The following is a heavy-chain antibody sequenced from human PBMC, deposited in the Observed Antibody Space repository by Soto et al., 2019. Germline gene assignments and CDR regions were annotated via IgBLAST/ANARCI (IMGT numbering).Heavy chain of an antibody. Sequence: SETLSLTCTVSGGSISSSSYYWGWIRQPPGKGLEWIGSIYYSGSTYYNPSLKSRVTISVDTSKNQFSLKLSSVTAADTAVYYCARHSGSSTYYYYGMDVWGQGTTVTVSS. CDR2: IYYSGST. CDR3: ARHSGSSTYYYYGMDV. J-gene: IGHJ6*02. D-gene: IGHD1-26*01. V-gene: IGHV4-39*01. CDR1: GGSISSSSYY.